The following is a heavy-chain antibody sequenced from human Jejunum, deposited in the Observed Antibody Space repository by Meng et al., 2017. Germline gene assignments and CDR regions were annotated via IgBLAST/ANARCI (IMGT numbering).Heavy chain of an antibody. CDR2: IRTTAGDATP. D-gene: IGHD5-12*01. CDR1: GLTFGDCA. V-gene: IGHV3-49*03. Sequence: GGSLRLSCTASGLTFGDCALSWFRQAPGKGLEWIGFIRTTAGDATPQYAASVRGRFTISRDDSKSIAYLQMNGLKTEDTAVYYCARAGNGYDYFLDYWGQGTRVTGSS. J-gene: IGHJ4*01. CDR3: ARAGNGYDYFLDY.